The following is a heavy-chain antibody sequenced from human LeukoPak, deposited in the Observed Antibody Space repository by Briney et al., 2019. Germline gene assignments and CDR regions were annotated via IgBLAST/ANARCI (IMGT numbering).Heavy chain of an antibody. D-gene: IGHD5-18*01. J-gene: IGHJ4*02. CDR1: GGSISSYY. CDR3: ARDSGYTYGYHDY. CDR2: IYYSGST. V-gene: IGHV4-59*01. Sequence: PSETLSLTCTVSGGSISSYYWSWIRQPPGKGLEWIGYIYYSGSTNYNPSLKSRVTISVDTSENQFSLKLRSVTAADTGVYYCARDSGYTYGYHDYWGQGTLVTVSS.